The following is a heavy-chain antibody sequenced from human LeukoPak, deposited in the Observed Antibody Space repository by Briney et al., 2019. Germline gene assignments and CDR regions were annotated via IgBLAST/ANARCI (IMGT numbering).Heavy chain of an antibody. V-gene: IGHV4-61*02. CDR2: IYSSGNT. J-gene: IGHJ4*02. D-gene: IGHD3-22*01. CDR1: GASISSGSYY. Sequence: TLSLTCSVSGASISSGSYYWNWIRQPAGKGLEWIGRIYSSGNTNYNPSLKSRVAISVDTSKNHFSLKLSSVTAADTAVYYCARGDGGGVYDSRGYYLSEVLNYFDYWGQGTLVTVSS. CDR3: ARGDGGGVYDSRGYYLSEVLNYFDY.